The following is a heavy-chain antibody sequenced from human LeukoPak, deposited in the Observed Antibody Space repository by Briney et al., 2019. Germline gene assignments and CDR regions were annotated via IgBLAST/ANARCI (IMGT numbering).Heavy chain of an antibody. D-gene: IGHD5-24*01. V-gene: IGHV4-39*07. Sequence: SETLSLTCTVSGGSISSSSYYWGWIRQPPGKGLEWIGSIYYSGSTYYNPSLKSRVTISVDTSKNQFSLKLSSVTAADTAVYYCARRVRGWLQLGYFDYWGQGTLVTVSS. J-gene: IGHJ4*02. CDR3: ARRVRGWLQLGYFDY. CDR1: GGSISSSSYY. CDR2: IYYSGST.